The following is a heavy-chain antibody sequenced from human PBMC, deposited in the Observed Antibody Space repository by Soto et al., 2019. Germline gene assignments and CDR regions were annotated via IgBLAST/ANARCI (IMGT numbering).Heavy chain of an antibody. CDR2: IFSDAER. CDR3: VRMNAHSSSYYSAMAV. J-gene: IGHJ6*02. Sequence: QVTLRESGPVLLNPTETLTLTCNVSGFSLTTGRMGVSWIRQPPGKALEWLAHIFSDAERSYGTSLQGRLTIPTGGSGGRVVLIMTNWGPADTGKYFCVRMNAHSSSYYSAMAVGAQGTPVTVSS. D-gene: IGHD2-21*01. V-gene: IGHV2-26*01. CDR1: GFSLTTGRMG.